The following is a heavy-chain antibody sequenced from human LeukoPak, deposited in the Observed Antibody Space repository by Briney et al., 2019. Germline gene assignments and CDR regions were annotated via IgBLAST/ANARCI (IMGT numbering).Heavy chain of an antibody. CDR1: GFPFSSYS. D-gene: IGHD3-10*01. J-gene: IGHJ4*02. CDR3: ARDQYYGSGSYCIDY. V-gene: IGHV3-48*02. CDR2: ISSRSNTI. Sequence: GGSLRLSCAASGFPFSSYSMNWVRQAPGKGLEWVSCISSRSNTIYYADSVKGRFTIYRENAKNSLYLQMNSLRDEDTAVYYCARDQYYGSGSYCIDYWGQGTLVTVSS.